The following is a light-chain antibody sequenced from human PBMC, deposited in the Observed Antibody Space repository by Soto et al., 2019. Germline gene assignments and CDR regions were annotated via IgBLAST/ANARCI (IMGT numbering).Light chain of an antibody. J-gene: IGKJ4*01. CDR3: QQCYNWPLT. V-gene: IGKV3-15*01. Sequence: EILMTQSPATLSVSPGERATLSCRASQSVISSLAWYQQKPGQAPRLLIYGASTRATGVPARFSGSGSGTEFALTISSLQSEDFVVYYCQQCYNWPLTFGGGTKVEIK. CDR2: GAS. CDR1: QSVISS.